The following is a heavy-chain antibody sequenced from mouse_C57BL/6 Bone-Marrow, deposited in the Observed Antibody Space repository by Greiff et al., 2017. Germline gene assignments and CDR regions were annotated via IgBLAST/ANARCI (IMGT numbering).Heavy chain of an antibody. CDR2: IDPSDSYT. V-gene: IGHV1-69*01. Sequence: QVQLKQPGAELVMPGASVKLSCKASGYTFTSYWMHWVKQRPGQGLEWIGEIDPSDSYTNYNQKFKGKSTLTVDKSSSTAYMQLSSLTSEDSAVYYCARRDYGSSRFDGWGQGTTLTVAS. D-gene: IGHD1-1*01. CDR3: ARRDYGSSRFDG. CDR1: GYTFTSYW. J-gene: IGHJ2*01.